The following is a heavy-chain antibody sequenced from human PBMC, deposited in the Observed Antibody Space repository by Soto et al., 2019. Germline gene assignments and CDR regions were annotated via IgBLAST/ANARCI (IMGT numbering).Heavy chain of an antibody. CDR1: GGSISSGGYY. CDR3: ARGRLGELWFDY. CDR2: IYYSGST. V-gene: IGHV4-31*03. D-gene: IGHD3-16*01. Sequence: SETLSLTCTVSGGSISSGGYYWSWIRQHPGKGLEWIGYIYYSGSTYYNPSLKSRVTISVDTSKNQFSLKLSSVTAADTAVYYCARGRLGELWFDYWGQGTLVTVSS. J-gene: IGHJ5*01.